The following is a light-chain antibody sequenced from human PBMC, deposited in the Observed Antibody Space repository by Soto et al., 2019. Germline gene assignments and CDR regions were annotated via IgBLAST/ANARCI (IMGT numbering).Light chain of an antibody. CDR3: AAWDDSLNGPV. J-gene: IGLJ2*01. Sequence: QSVLTQPPSASGTPGQRVTISCSGSSSNIGSNTVNWYQQLTATAPKLLIYSTHQRPSGAPDRFSGSRSGTSASLAISGLQSEDEADYYCAAWDDSLNGPVFGGGTKLTVL. V-gene: IGLV1-44*01. CDR2: STH. CDR1: SSNIGSNT.